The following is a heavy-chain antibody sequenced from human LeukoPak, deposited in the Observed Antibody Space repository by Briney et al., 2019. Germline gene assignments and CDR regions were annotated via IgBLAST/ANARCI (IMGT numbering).Heavy chain of an antibody. D-gene: IGHD3-10*01. CDR2: ISGNGGST. V-gene: IGHV3-23*01. Sequence: GGSLRLSCAASGFTFGTYGMAWVRQAPGKGLEWVSAISGNGGSTYYADSVKGRFTISRDNSKNTLYLQMNNLRAEDTAVYYCAKCPMAYYYYMDVWGKGTTVTVSS. CDR1: GFTFGTYG. J-gene: IGHJ6*03. CDR3: AKCPMAYYYYMDV.